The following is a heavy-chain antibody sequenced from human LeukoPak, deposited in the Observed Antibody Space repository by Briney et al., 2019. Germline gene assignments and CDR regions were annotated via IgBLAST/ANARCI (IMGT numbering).Heavy chain of an antibody. J-gene: IGHJ5*02. CDR3: ARDDLTYYDFWSGSGPTNWFDP. Sequence: GGSLRLSCAASGFTFSSYSMNWVRQAPGKGLEWVSSISSSRSYINCADSVKGRFTISRDNAKNSLYLQMNSLRAEDTAVYYCARDDLTYYDFWSGSGPTNWFDPWGQGTLVTVSS. CDR2: ISSSRSYI. D-gene: IGHD3-3*01. V-gene: IGHV3-21*01. CDR1: GFTFSSYS.